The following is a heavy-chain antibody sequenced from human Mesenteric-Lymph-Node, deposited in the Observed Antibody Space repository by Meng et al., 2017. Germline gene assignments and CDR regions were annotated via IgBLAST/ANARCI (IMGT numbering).Heavy chain of an antibody. V-gene: IGHV3-21*01. CDR2: ISSSSSYI. J-gene: IGHJ6*02. CDR3: ARDYSSCSSTSCYAGYYYGMDV. Sequence: GESLKISCAASEFTFSSYSMNWVRQAPGKGLEWVSSISSSSSYIYYADSVKGRFTISRDNAKNSLYLQMNSLRAEDTAVYYCARDYSSCSSTSCYAGYYYGMDVWGQGTTVTVSS. D-gene: IGHD2-2*01. CDR1: EFTFSSYS.